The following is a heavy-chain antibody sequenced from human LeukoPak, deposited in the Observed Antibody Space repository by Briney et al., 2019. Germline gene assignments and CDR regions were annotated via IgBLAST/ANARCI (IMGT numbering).Heavy chain of an antibody. CDR2: NIPIFGTA. CDR3: ARGGGSGWGYNWFDP. CDR1: GGTFSSYA. J-gene: IGHJ5*02. Sequence: SVKVSCKASGGTFSSYAISWVRQAPGQGLEWMGGNIPIFGTANYAQKFQGRVTITADESTSTAYMELSSLRSEDTAVYYCARGGGSGWGYNWFDPWGQGTLVTVSS. V-gene: IGHV1-69*13. D-gene: IGHD6-19*01.